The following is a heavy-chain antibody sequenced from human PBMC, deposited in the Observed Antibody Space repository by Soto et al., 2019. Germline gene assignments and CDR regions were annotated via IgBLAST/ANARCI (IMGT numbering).Heavy chain of an antibody. CDR1: GYTFTSYA. D-gene: IGHD6-13*01. CDR2: INAGNGNT. V-gene: IGHV1-3*01. J-gene: IGHJ5*02. CDR3: AGDAAYSSSWYVFHWFDP. Sequence: ASVKVSCKASGYTFTSYAMHWVRQAPGQRLEWMGWINAGNGNTKYSQKFQGRVTITRDTSASTAYMELSSLRSEDTAVYYCAGDAAYSSSWYVFHWFDPWGQGTLVTVSS.